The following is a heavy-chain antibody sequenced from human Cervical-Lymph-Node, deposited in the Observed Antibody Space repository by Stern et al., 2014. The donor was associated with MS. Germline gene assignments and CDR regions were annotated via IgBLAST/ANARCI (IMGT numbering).Heavy chain of an antibody. CDR2: FDPYDGET. Sequence: VQLVQSGAEVKKPGASVTVTCNVAGHPRSELAMHWLRQLPTRGLEWMGQFDPYDGETVYAQQFQGRLSMTEDTSTGTAYMTQTALRSEDTAVYYCATDLGVKWGPGTLVTVSS. D-gene: IGHD3-10*01. V-gene: IGHV1-24*01. CDR1: GHPRSELA. CDR3: ATDLGVK. J-gene: IGHJ4*02.